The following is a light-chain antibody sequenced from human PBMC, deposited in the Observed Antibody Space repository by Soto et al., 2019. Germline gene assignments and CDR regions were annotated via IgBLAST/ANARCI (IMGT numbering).Light chain of an antibody. CDR3: QQRFHSPLT. J-gene: IGKJ4*01. V-gene: IGKV3-11*01. CDR2: DAS. Sequence: IVFTQLPVILSVSPGARASLSRRASHSVANFLAWYQQRPGPARMLLIADASNRATGIPARFSGSASGTDFTLTISILETEDFAVYYCQQRFHSPLTFGRGTKVDIK. CDR1: HSVANF.